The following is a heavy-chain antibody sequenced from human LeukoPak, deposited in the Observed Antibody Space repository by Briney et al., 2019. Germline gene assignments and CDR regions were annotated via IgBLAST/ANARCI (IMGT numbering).Heavy chain of an antibody. J-gene: IGHJ6*02. CDR3: ARLGYSSSWYRVYYYYGMDV. V-gene: IGHV3-7*01. CDR1: GFTFSSYW. Sequence: GGSLRLSCAASGFTFSSYWMSWVRQAPGKGLEWVANIKQDGSEKYYVDSVKGRFTISRDNAKNSLYLQMNSLRAEDTAVYYCARLGYSSSWYRVYYYYGMDVWGQGTTVTVSS. CDR2: IKQDGSEK. D-gene: IGHD6-13*01.